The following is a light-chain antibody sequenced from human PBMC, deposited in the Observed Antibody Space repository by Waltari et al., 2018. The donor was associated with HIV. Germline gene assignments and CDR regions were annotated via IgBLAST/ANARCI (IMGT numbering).Light chain of an antibody. CDR1: SSNIGHNY. CDR2: DNN. CDR3: GSWDNTLSAGV. Sequence: QSVLTQPPSVSAAPGQKVTISCSGSSSNIGHNYVSWFQQFPGTAPKLLIHDNNQRRSGIPDRFSGSKSGTSATLGITGLQTGDEADYYCGSWDNTLSAGVFGGGTKLTVL. V-gene: IGLV1-51*01. J-gene: IGLJ2*01.